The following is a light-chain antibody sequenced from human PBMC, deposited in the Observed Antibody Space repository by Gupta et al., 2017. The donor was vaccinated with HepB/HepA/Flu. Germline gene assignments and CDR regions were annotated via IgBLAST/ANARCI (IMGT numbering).Light chain of an antibody. V-gene: IGKV1-9*01. Sequence: EMQLPQFPYFRSASVGDRVTINCRASQDISTDLSWYQQKPGKAPKLLIYVGSKVESGVPSRFSGSGSGTEFTLTIDSRQPEDFATYYCQQLNHCPCTFGRGTEVEIK. CDR1: QDISTD. CDR2: VGS. CDR3: QQLNHCPCT. J-gene: IGKJ4*01.